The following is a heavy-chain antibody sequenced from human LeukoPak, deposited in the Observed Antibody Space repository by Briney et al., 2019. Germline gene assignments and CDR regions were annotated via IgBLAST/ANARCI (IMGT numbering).Heavy chain of an antibody. CDR3: ARWATTYYYYYGMDV. J-gene: IGHJ6*02. CDR2: INSDGSST. Sequence: GGSLRLSCAASGFTFSSYWMHWVRQAPGKGLVWVSRINSDGSSTSYADSVKGRFTISRDNAKNTLYLQMNSLRAEDTAVYYCARWATTYYYYYGMDVWGQGTTVTVSS. CDR1: GFTFSSYW. D-gene: IGHD1-26*01. V-gene: IGHV3-74*01.